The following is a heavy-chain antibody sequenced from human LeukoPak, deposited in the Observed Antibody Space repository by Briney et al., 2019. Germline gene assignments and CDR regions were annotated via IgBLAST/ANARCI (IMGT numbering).Heavy chain of an antibody. CDR3: ARARGYSYGYSFDY. CDR2: ISSSSSTI. D-gene: IGHD5-18*01. CDR1: GFTFSSYS. J-gene: IGHJ4*02. V-gene: IGHV3-48*04. Sequence: GGSLRLSCAASGFTFSSYSMNWVRQAPGKGLEWVSSISSSSSTIYYADSVKGRFTISRDNAKNSLYLQMNSLRAEDTAVYYCARARGYSYGYSFDYWGQGTLVTVSS.